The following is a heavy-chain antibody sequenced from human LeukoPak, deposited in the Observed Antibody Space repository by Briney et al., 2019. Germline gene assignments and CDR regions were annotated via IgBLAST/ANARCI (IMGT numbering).Heavy chain of an antibody. CDR3: ARGGHPNWFDP. CDR2: IYYSGST. V-gene: IGHV4-30-4*01. CDR1: GGSISSGDYY. J-gene: IGHJ5*02. Sequence: SETLSLTCTVSGGSISSGDYYWSWIRQPPGKGLEWIGYIYYSGSTYYNPSLKSRVTISVDTSKNQFSLKLSSVTAADTAVYYCARGGHPNWFDPWGQGTLVTVSS.